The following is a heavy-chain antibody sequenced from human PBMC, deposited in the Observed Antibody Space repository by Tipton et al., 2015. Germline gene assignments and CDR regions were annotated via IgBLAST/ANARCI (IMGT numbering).Heavy chain of an antibody. CDR2: SSGSGASA. Sequence: SLRLSCAASGFTFTNYAMNWVRQAPGRGLEWVSDSSGSGASASYAGSVKGRFTISRDNAKNSLYLQMNSLRAEDTAVYYCVRGGATPRYYGMDVWGQGTTVTVSS. CDR3: VRGGATPRYYGMDV. V-gene: IGHV3-23*01. CDR1: GFTFTNYA. J-gene: IGHJ6*02. D-gene: IGHD3-16*02.